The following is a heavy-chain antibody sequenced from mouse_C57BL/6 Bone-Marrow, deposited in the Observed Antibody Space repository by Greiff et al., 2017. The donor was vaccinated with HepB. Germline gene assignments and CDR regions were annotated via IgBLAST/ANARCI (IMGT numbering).Heavy chain of an antibody. CDR1: GYSFTDYN. Sequence: VQLQQSGPELVKPGASVKISCKASGYSFTDYNMNWVKQSNGKSLEWIGVINPNYGTTSYNQKFKGKATLTVDQSSSTAYMQLNSLTSDASAVYYCARGDFFITTVVATNFDYWGQGTTLTVSS. D-gene: IGHD1-1*01. CDR2: INPNYGTT. CDR3: ARGDFFITTVVATNFDY. J-gene: IGHJ2*01. V-gene: IGHV1-39*01.